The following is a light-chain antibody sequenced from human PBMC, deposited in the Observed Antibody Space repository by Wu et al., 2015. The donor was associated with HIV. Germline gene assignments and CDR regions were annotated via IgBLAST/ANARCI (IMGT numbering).Light chain of an antibody. Sequence: EIVLTQSPDTLSLSAGERATLSCRASQSDNVFLAWYQQKPGQAPRLLIYDASNRATGIPGRFSGSGSGTDFTLSISSLEPEDSAVYYCQQRGDWPGVTFGPGTKVEI. J-gene: IGKJ3*01. CDR3: QQRGDWPGVT. CDR1: QSDNVF. CDR2: DAS. V-gene: IGKV3-11*01.